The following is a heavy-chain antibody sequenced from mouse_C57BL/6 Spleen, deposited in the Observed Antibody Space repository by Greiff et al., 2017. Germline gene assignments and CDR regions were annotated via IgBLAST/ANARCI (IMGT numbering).Heavy chain of an antibody. CDR1: GYTFTSYT. V-gene: IGHV1-4*01. Sequence: VQLQQSGAELARPGASVKMSCKASGYTFTSYTMHWVKQRPGQGLEWIGYINPSSGYTKYNQKFKDKATLTADKSSSTAYMQLSSLTSEDSAVYYCARNGNYEGNAMDYWGQGTSVTVSS. CDR3: ARNGNYEGNAMDY. J-gene: IGHJ4*01. CDR2: INPSSGYT. D-gene: IGHD2-1*01.